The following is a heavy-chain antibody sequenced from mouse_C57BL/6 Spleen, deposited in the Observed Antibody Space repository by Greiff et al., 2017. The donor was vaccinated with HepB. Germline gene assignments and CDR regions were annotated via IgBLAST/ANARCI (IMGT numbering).Heavy chain of an antibody. CDR1: GFTFSSYG. J-gene: IGHJ1*03. D-gene: IGHD1-1*01. CDR2: ISSGGSYT. CDR3: ARHEAATVVDWYFDV. V-gene: IGHV5-6*01. Sequence: EVQLQESGGDLVKPGGSLKLSCAASGFTFSSYGMSWVRQTPDKRLEWVATISSGGSYTYYPDSVKGRFTISRDNAKNTLYLQMSSLKSEDTAMYYCARHEAATVVDWYFDVWGTGTTVTVSS.